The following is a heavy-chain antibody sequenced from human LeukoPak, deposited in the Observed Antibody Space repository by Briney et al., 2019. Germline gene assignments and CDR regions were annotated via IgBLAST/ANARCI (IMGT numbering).Heavy chain of an antibody. Sequence: ASVKVSCKTSVYTFTSCYMHWVRQAPGQGLEWMGMINPSAGSTGYAQKFQGRVTMTTDTSTSTVYMELSSLRSEDTAVYYCARGGCGDSAAPFDDWGQGTLVPVSS. J-gene: IGHJ4*02. D-gene: IGHD2-21*02. V-gene: IGHV1-46*01. CDR3: ARGGCGDSAAPFDD. CDR2: INPSAGST. CDR1: VYTFTSCY.